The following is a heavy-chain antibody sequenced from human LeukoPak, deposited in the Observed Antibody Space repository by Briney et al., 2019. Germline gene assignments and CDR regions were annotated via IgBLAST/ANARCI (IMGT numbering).Heavy chain of an antibody. J-gene: IGHJ4*02. CDR3: ARDSGRFYIDY. V-gene: IGHV3-7*03. D-gene: IGHD1-26*01. Sequence: PGGSLRLSCAASGFTFSHYWMTWVRRAPGKGLEWVANINQDGSEEFYVDSLKGRFTISRDNAKNSLYLRINSLRADDTAIYYCARDSGRFYIDYWGQGTLVTVSS. CDR2: INQDGSEE. CDR1: GFTFSHYW.